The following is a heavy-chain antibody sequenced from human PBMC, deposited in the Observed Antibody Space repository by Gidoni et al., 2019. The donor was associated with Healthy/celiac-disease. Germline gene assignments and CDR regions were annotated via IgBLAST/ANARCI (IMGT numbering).Heavy chain of an antibody. CDR2: IFSNDEK. CDR1: GFSLSNARMG. CDR3: ARISNYDILTGYPFDY. V-gene: IGHV2-26*01. Sequence: QVTLKESGPVLVNPTETLTLTCTVSGFSLSNARMGVSWIRQPPGKALEWLAHIFSNDEKSYSTSLKSRLTISKDTSKSQVVLTMTNMDPVDTATYYCARISNYDILTGYPFDYWGQGTLVTVSS. D-gene: IGHD3-9*01. J-gene: IGHJ4*02.